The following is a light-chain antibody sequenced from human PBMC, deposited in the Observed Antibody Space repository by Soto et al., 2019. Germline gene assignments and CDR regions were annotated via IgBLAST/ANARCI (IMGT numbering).Light chain of an antibody. V-gene: IGLV2-14*01. Sequence: QSALTQPASVSGSPGQSITISCTGTSSDIGTFNYVSWYQQHPGKAPKLMIFEVSNRPSGVSNRFSGSKSGNTAYLTISGLQTEDEADYYCTSYTSTFTHLFGTGTKLTVL. CDR2: EVS. CDR3: TSYTSTFTHL. J-gene: IGLJ1*01. CDR1: SSDIGTFNY.